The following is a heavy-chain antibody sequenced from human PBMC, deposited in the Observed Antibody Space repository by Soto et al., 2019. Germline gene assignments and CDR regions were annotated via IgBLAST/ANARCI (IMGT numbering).Heavy chain of an antibody. J-gene: IGHJ4*02. V-gene: IGHV4-31*03. CDR3: ARARITGAYLDY. Sequence: SETLSLTCTVSGGSISSGGYYWSWIRQHPGKGLEWIGYIYYSGSTYYNPSLKSRVTISVDTSKNQFSLKLSSVTAADTAVYYCARARITGAYLDYWGQGTLVTVSS. CDR1: GGSISSGGYY. CDR2: IYYSGST. D-gene: IGHD1-20*01.